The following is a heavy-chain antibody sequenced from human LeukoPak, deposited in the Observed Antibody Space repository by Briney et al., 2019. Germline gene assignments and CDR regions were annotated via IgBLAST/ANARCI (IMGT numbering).Heavy chain of an antibody. V-gene: IGHV3-48*03. J-gene: IGHJ1*01. CDR1: GFTFSSYE. CDR2: ISNSGTAI. Sequence: PRGSLRLSCAASGFTFSSYEMNWVRQAPGKGLEWVSYISNSGTAIYYAVSVKGRFTISRDNAKSSLYLQMNSLRAEDTAVYYCARAEYSMDTEYFQHWGQGTLVTVSS. D-gene: IGHD5-18*01. CDR3: ARAEYSMDTEYFQH.